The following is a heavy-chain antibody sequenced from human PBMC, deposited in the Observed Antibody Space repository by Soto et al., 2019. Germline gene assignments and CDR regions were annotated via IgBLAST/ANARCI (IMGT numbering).Heavy chain of an antibody. Sequence: SETLSLTCTVSGGSISSYYWSWIRQPPGKGLEWIGYIYYSGSTNYNPSLKSRVTISVDTSKNQFSLKLSSVTAADTAVYYCAREKDRDGYHLFDYWGQGTRVTVSS. J-gene: IGHJ4*02. D-gene: IGHD5-12*01. V-gene: IGHV4-59*01. CDR2: IYYSGST. CDR1: GGSISSYY. CDR3: AREKDRDGYHLFDY.